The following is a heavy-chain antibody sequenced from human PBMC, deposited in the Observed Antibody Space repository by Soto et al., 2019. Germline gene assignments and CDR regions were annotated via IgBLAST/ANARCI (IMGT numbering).Heavy chain of an antibody. CDR3: AKGYDSSGYYSEFDY. Sequence: GGSLRLSCAASGFTFSSYAMSWVRQAPGKGREWVSAISGSGGSTYYADSVKGRFTISRDNSKNTLYLQMNSLRAEDTAVYYCAKGYDSSGYYSEFDYWGQGTLVTVSS. J-gene: IGHJ4*02. CDR2: ISGSGGST. D-gene: IGHD3-22*01. V-gene: IGHV3-23*01. CDR1: GFTFSSYA.